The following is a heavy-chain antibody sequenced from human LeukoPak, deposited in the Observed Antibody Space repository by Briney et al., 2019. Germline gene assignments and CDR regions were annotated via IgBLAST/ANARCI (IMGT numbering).Heavy chain of an antibody. Sequence: ASVKVSCKASGYTFTSYGISWVRQAPGQGLEWMGWINPYNGSTNYAQKLQGRVTMTTDTSTTTDYMELSSLRSEDTAVYYCARDNSVGDIAWWFDPWGQGTLVTVSS. CDR3: ARDNSVGDIAWWFDP. J-gene: IGHJ5*02. V-gene: IGHV1-18*01. CDR1: GYTFTSYG. D-gene: IGHD3-16*02. CDR2: INPYNGST.